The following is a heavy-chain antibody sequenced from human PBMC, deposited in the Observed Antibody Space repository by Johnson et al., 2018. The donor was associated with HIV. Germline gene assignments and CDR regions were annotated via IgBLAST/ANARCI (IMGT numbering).Heavy chain of an antibody. CDR3: ARDGESQQLPLGDAFDV. CDR2: IYSGGST. J-gene: IGHJ3*01. CDR1: GFTFSNNY. V-gene: IGHV3-66*01. D-gene: IGHD6-13*01. Sequence: VQLVESGGGVVQPGRSLRLSCAASGFTFSNNYMNWVRQAPGKGLEWVSVIYSGGSTYYADSVRGRFTISRDNSRNTLYLQMSSLRAEDTAMYYCARDGESQQLPLGDAFDVWGQGTMVTVSS.